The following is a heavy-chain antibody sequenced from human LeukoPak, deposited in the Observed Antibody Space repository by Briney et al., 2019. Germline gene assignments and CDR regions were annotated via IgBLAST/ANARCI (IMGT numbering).Heavy chain of an antibody. J-gene: IGHJ5*02. V-gene: IGHV3-53*01. CDR2: IYSGGST. D-gene: IGHD6-13*01. CDR3: ARGVSSSWYLDWFDP. Sequence: GGSLRLSCAASGFPVSSNYMSWVRQAPGKGLEWVSVIYSGGSTYYADSVKGRFTISRDNSKNTLYLQMNSLRAEDTAVYYCARGVSSSWYLDWFDPWGQGTLVTVSS. CDR1: GFPVSSNY.